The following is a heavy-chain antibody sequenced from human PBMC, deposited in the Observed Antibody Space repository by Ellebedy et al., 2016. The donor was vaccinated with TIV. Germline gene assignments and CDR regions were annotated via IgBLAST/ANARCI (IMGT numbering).Heavy chain of an antibody. J-gene: IGHJ6*02. Sequence: GESLKISXAASGFTFSSYGMHWVRQAPGKGLEWVAVIWYDGSNKYYADSVKGRFTISRDNSKNTLYLQMNSLRAEDTAVYYCAREPMVRGVIRRGYPMDVWGQGTTVTVSS. V-gene: IGHV3-33*01. CDR3: AREPMVRGVIRRGYPMDV. CDR2: IWYDGSNK. D-gene: IGHD3-10*01. CDR1: GFTFSSYG.